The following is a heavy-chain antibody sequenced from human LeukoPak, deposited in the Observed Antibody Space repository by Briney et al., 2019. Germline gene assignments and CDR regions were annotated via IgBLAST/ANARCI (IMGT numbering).Heavy chain of an antibody. CDR2: ISGTGGST. CDR1: GFTFSNYA. V-gene: IGHV3-23*01. Sequence: GGSLRLSCAASGFTFSNYAMIWVRQAPGKGLGWVSLISGTGGSTYYADSVKGRFTISRDNSKDTLYLQMNSLRAEDTAVYYCAKEPGNISASYWGQGILVTVSS. D-gene: IGHD2/OR15-2a*01. J-gene: IGHJ4*02. CDR3: AKEPGNISASY.